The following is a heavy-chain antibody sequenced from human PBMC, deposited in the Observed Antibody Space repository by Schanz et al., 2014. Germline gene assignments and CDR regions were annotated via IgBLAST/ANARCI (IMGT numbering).Heavy chain of an antibody. D-gene: IGHD5-18*01. Sequence: QVQLVQSGAEVKKPGASVKVSCRASGYTFTRYYMHWVRQAPGQGSEWMGIINPSGGTTDYAQKYAGGVTIRSSTSTSEVYKALSRLRTDETAEYYSGSDRVYSYGLTGDDWGRGTLVTVSS. V-gene: IGHV1-46*01. CDR2: INPSGGTT. J-gene: IGHJ4*02. CDR3: GSDRVYSYGLTGDD. CDR1: GYTFTRYY.